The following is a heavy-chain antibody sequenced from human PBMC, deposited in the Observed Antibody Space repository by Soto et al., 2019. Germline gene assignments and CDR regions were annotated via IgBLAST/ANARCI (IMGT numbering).Heavy chain of an antibody. V-gene: IGHV3-74*01. CDR1: GYTFEYYW. D-gene: IGHD2-21*02. CDR2: LQTDGSHP. J-gene: IGHJ4*02. CDR3: ARGGDPDY. Sequence: GXSLRLSCAASGYTFEYYWIHWVRQAPGEGLMWVSRLQTDGSHPDYADSVKGRFTISRDNAKNTLYLQMNNLRAEDTAVYYCARGGDPDYWGQGTLVTVSS.